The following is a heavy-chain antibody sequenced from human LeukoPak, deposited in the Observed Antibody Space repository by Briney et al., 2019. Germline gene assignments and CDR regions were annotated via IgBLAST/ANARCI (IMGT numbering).Heavy chain of an antibody. CDR3: AKDEDESITGGNWFDP. CDR1: GFTLSTYA. V-gene: IGHV3-23*01. J-gene: IGHJ5*02. CDR2: ISGSGDST. D-gene: IGHD1-14*01. Sequence: GGSLRLSCVASGFTLSTYAMNWVRQAPGKGLEWVSGISGSGDSTYYADSVKGRFTISRDNFRNTLYLQMNSLRVEDTAVYYCAKDEDESITGGNWFDPWGQGTLVTVSS.